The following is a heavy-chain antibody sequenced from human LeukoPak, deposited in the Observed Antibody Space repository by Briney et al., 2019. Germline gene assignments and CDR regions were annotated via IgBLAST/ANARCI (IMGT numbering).Heavy chain of an antibody. D-gene: IGHD6-19*01. Sequence: GRSLRLSCAASGFTFDDYAMHWVRQAPGKGLEWVSGISWNSGSIGYADSVKGRFTISRDNAKNSLYLQMNSLRAEDTALYSCAKDMAPYSSSFDYWGQGTLATVSS. CDR2: ISWNSGSI. J-gene: IGHJ4*02. CDR1: GFTFDDYA. V-gene: IGHV3-9*01. CDR3: AKDMAPYSSSFDY.